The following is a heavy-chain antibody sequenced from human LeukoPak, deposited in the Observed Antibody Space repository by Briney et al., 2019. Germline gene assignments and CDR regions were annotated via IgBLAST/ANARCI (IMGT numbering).Heavy chain of an antibody. Sequence: SETMSLTCTVSGGSISSSSSYWGWIRQPPGKGLEWIGNIYYSGSTYYNPSLKSRVTISVDTSKNQFSLKLSSVTAADTAVYYCARRAAAGHFDYWGQGTLVTVSS. J-gene: IGHJ4*02. D-gene: IGHD6-13*01. V-gene: IGHV4-39*01. CDR2: IYYSGST. CDR3: ARRAAAGHFDY. CDR1: GGSISSSSSY.